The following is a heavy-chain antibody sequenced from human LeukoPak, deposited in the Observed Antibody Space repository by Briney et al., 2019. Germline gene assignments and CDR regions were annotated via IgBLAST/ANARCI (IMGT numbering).Heavy chain of an antibody. CDR1: GFTFTSYA. D-gene: IGHD2-2*01. CDR2: ISYSGGTT. Sequence: GGSLRLSCASSGFTFTSYAVSWVRQAPGKGLEWVSTISYSGGTTYHTDSVKGRFTISRDISKNTVYLQMNSLRAEDTAVYYCARSKGVVPAANDAFDIWGQGTMVTVSS. J-gene: IGHJ3*02. V-gene: IGHV3-23*01. CDR3: ARSKGVVPAANDAFDI.